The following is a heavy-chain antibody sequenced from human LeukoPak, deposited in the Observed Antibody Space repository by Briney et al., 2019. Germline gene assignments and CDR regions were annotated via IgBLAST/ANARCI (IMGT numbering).Heavy chain of an antibody. J-gene: IGHJ4*02. CDR3: ARDLSSVGLPLDY. D-gene: IGHD6-6*01. Sequence: PGRSLRLSCAASGFTFSSYAMHWVRQAPGKGLEWVAVISYDGSNKYYADSVKGRFTISRGNSKNTLYLQMNSLRAEDTAVYYCARDLSSVGLPLDYWGQGTLVTVSS. CDR1: GFTFSSYA. CDR2: ISYDGSNK. V-gene: IGHV3-30-3*01.